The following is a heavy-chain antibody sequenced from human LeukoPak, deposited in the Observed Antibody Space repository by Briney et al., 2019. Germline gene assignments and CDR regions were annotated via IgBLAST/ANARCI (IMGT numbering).Heavy chain of an antibody. D-gene: IGHD2-2*02. CDR3: ARGGYCSSTSCYTRSYY. J-gene: IGHJ4*02. CDR2: IKQDGSEK. V-gene: IGHV3-7*01. CDR1: GFTFSSYW. Sequence: GGSLRLSCAASGFTFSSYWMSWVRQAPGKGLEWVANIKQDGSEKYYVDSVKGRFTISRDNAKNSLYLQMNSLRAEDTAVYYCARGGYCSSTSCYTRSYYWGQGTLVTVSS.